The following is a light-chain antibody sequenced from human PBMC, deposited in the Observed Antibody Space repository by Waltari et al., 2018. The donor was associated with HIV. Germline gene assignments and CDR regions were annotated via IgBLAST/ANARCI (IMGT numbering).Light chain of an antibody. CDR2: DVT. J-gene: IGLJ3*02. V-gene: IGLV2-11*01. CDR3: CSYAGTWV. CDR1: SSDDGDYNY. Sequence: QSALTQPHSVSGSPGQSVTVYCTGTSSDDGDYNYFSWYQQHPGKAPKLRIYDVTKRPSGVPERFSGSTSGNAASLTISVLQAEDEADYVCCSYAGTWVFGGGTKLTVL.